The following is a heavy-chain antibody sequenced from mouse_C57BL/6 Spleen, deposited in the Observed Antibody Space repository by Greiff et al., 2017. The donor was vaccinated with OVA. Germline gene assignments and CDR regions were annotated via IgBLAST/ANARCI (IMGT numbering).Heavy chain of an antibody. D-gene: IGHD1-1*01. J-gene: IGHJ3*01. Sequence: VQLQQPGAELVMPGASVKLSCKASGYTFTSYWMHWVKQRPGQGLEWIGEIDPSDSYTNYNQKFKGKSTLTVDKSSSTAYMQLSSLTSEDSAVYYCARTTGGSSPWFAYWGQGTLVTVSA. CDR2: IDPSDSYT. V-gene: IGHV1-69*01. CDR1: GYTFTSYW. CDR3: ARTTGGSSPWFAY.